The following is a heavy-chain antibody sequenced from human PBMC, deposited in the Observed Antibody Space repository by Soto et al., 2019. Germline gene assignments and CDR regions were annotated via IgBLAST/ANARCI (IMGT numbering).Heavy chain of an antibody. CDR1: GFTFSSYA. J-gene: IGHJ4*02. CDR2: ISGSGGST. D-gene: IGHD6-13*01. V-gene: IGHV3-23*01. CDR3: AKDQGSSWYEIDS. Sequence: LRLSCAASGFTFSSYAMSWVRQAPGKGLEWVSTISGSGGSTYYADSVKGRLTISRDNSKNTLYLQMNSLRAEDTAVYYCAKDQGSSWYEIDSWGQGTLVTISS.